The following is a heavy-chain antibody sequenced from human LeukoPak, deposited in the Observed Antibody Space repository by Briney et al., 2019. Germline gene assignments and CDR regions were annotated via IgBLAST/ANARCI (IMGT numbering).Heavy chain of an antibody. CDR3: ASSNWGSGYYYYGMDV. D-gene: IGHD7-27*01. CDR1: GYSFTSYW. V-gene: IGHV5-51*01. Sequence: GESLKISCKGSGYSFTSYWIGWVRQLPGKGLEWMGIIYPGDSDTRYSPSFQGQVTISADKSISTAYLQWSSLKASDTAMYYCASSNWGSGYYYYGMDVWGQGTTVTVSS. J-gene: IGHJ6*02. CDR2: IYPGDSDT.